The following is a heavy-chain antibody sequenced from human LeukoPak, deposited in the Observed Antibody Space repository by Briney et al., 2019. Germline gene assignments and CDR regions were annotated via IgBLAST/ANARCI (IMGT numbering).Heavy chain of an antibody. CDR1: GXSFTSYC. J-gene: IGHJ6*02. CDR3: ARRDGSGSYCMDV. D-gene: IGHD3-10*01. V-gene: IGHV5-51*01. Sequence: NSGESLKISFKGSGXSFTSYCIGWVRQMPGKGLEWMGIIYPGDSDTRYSPSFQGQVTISADKSISTAYLQWSSLKASDTAMYYCARRDGSGSYCMDVWGQGTTVTVSS. CDR2: IYPGDSDT.